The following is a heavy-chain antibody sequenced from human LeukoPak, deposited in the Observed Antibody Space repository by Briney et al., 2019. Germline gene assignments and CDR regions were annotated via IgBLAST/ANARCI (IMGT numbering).Heavy chain of an antibody. CDR2: ISGSGGST. D-gene: IGHD6-19*01. J-gene: IGHJ4*02. CDR3: AKLEDDAVSGPDY. CDR1: GFTFNSYA. V-gene: IGHV3-23*01. Sequence: GGSLRLSCAASGFTFNSYAMSWVRQAPGKGLEWVSAISGSGGSTYYADSVKGRFTISRDNSKNTLYLQMNSLRAEDTAVYYCAKLEDDAVSGPDYWGQGTLVTVSS.